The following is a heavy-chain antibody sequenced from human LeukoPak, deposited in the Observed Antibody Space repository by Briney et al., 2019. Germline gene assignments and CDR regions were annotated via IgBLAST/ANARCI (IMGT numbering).Heavy chain of an antibody. CDR1: GFTFSSYW. CDR2: INQDGSEK. CDR3: AIERDGLNTVAPHGGY. D-gene: IGHD4-23*01. V-gene: IGHV3-7*03. J-gene: IGHJ4*02. Sequence: GGSLRLSCAASGFTFSSYWMSWVRQAPGKGLQWVANINQDGSEKHYVDSVKGRFTISRDNAENSLYLQMNSLRAEDTAVYYCAIERDGLNTVAPHGGYWGQGTLVTVSS.